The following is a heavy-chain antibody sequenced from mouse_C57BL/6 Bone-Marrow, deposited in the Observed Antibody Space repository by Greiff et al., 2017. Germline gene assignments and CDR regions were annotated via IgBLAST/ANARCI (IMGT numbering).Heavy chain of an antibody. CDR3: TGYDGYCDWYFDV. Sequence: EVQVVESGGGLVQPGGSMKLSCVASGFTFSNYWMNWVRQSPEKGLEWVAQIRLKSDNYATHYAESVKGRFTISRDDSKSSVYLQMNNLRAEDTGIYYCTGYDGYCDWYFDVWGTGTTVTVSS. CDR1: GFTFSNYW. V-gene: IGHV6-3*01. CDR2: IRLKSDNYAT. D-gene: IGHD2-3*01. J-gene: IGHJ1*03.